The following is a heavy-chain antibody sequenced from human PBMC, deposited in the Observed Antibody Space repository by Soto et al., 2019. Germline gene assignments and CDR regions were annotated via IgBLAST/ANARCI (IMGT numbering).Heavy chain of an antibody. V-gene: IGHV1-18*01. Sequence: QVQLVQSGAEVQKPGASVKVSCKASGYTFTTPGIRWVRQVPGQGLEWMGWVRGDNGHTTYAQSLQGRVTMTTDTSTNTAYMELRSLRSDDTAVYYCARDLGYCRSGTCYREWFDPWGQGTLVTVSS. CDR1: GYTFTTPG. J-gene: IGHJ5*02. CDR3: ARDLGYCRSGTCYREWFDP. CDR2: VRGDNGHT. D-gene: IGHD2-15*01.